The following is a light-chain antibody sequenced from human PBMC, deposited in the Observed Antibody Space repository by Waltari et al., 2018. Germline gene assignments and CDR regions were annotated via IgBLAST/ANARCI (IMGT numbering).Light chain of an antibody. CDR2: DVS. J-gene: IGLJ3*02. CDR1: SRDVGRYSS. V-gene: IGLV2-14*03. CDR3: SSQSSDNVVL. Sequence: QSALTQPASVSGSPGQSITIPCTGISRDVGRYSSLSWYQDHPGQGPKVIIYDVSNRPSGVSARFSGSKSGNTASLTISGLQAEDEADYYCSSQSSDNVVLFGGGTKVTVL.